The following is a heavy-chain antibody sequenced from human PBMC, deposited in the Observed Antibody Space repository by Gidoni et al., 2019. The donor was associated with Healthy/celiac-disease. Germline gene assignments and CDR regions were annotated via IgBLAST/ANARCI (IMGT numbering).Heavy chain of an antibody. CDR1: GFTFSSYW. CDR3: ARDRDSSPFDY. J-gene: IGHJ4*02. Sequence: EVQLVESGGGLVQPGGSLRLSCAAPGFTFSSYWMSWVRQAPGKGLEWVANIKQDGSEKYYVDSVKGRFTISRDNAKNSLYLQMNSLRAEDTAVYYCARDRDSSPFDYWGQGTLVTVSS. CDR2: IKQDGSEK. D-gene: IGHD6-6*01. V-gene: IGHV3-7*01.